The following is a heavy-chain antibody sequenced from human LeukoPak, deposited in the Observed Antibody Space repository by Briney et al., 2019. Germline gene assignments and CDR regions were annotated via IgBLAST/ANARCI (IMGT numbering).Heavy chain of an antibody. CDR2: ISGGGDNT. J-gene: IGHJ4*02. Sequence: PGGSLRLSCAASGFTFNSYAMSWVRQASGKGLEWVSGISGGGDNTYYADSVKGRFTISRDTSKNMVYLEMNSLRAEDTAVYYCAKVGPGAARDYWGQGTLVTVSS. D-gene: IGHD2-15*01. V-gene: IGHV3-23*01. CDR3: AKVGPGAARDY. CDR1: GFTFNSYA.